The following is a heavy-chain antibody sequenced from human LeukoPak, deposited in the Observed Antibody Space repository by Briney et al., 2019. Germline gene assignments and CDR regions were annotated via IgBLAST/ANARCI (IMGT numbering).Heavy chain of an antibody. J-gene: IGHJ4*02. CDR1: GFTFSSYG. D-gene: IGHD6-13*01. CDR3: ARDQLAAAAPVSIDY. Sequence: GGSLRLSCAASGFTFSSYGMHWVRQAPGKGLEWVAVIWYDGSNKYYADSVKGRFTISRDNSKNTLYLQMNSLRAEDTAEYYCARDQLAAAAPVSIDYWGQGTLVTVSS. V-gene: IGHV3-33*01. CDR2: IWYDGSNK.